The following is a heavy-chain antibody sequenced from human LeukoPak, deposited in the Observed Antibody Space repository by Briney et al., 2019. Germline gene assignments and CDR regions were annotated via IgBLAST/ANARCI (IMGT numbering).Heavy chain of an antibody. CDR3: ARAQQLVPYGMDV. CDR2: INTYNGNT. J-gene: IGHJ6*02. V-gene: IGHV1-18*01. CDR1: GYTFTNYG. D-gene: IGHD6-13*01. Sequence: ASVKVSCKASGYTFTNYGITWVRQAPGQGLEWMGWINTYNGNTNYAQRLQGRVTMTTDTSTSTAYMELRSLRSDDTAVYYCARAQQLVPYGMDVWGQGTTVTVSS.